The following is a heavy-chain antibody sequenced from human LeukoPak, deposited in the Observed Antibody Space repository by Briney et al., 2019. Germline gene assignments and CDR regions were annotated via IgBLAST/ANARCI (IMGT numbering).Heavy chain of an antibody. D-gene: IGHD6-19*01. J-gene: IGHJ4*02. CDR3: AGDRHSSGWDYFDY. Sequence: PGGSLRLSCAASGFTFSSYWMSWVRQAPGKGLEWVANIKQDGSEKYYVDSVKGRFTISRDNAKNSLYLQMNSLRAEDTAVYYCAGDRHSSGWDYFDYWGQGTLVTVSS. CDR1: GFTFSSYW. V-gene: IGHV3-7*01. CDR2: IKQDGSEK.